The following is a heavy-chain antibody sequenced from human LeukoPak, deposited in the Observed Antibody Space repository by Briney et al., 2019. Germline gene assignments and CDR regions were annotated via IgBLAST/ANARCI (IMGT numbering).Heavy chain of an antibody. Sequence: GRSLRLSCAASGFIFSNYGMHWVRQAPGKGLEWVAVISYDGSNKYYADSVKGRVTISRDNSKNTLYLQMNSLRTEDTALYYCAKDIFGGYYYYYMDVWGKGTTVTVSS. CDR2: ISYDGSNK. CDR1: GFIFSNYG. J-gene: IGHJ6*03. D-gene: IGHD3-10*02. CDR3: AKDIFGGYYYYYMDV. V-gene: IGHV3-30*18.